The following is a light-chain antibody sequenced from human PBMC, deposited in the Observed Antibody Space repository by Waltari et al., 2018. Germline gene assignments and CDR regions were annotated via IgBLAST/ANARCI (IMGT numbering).Light chain of an antibody. Sequence: QAALTQPPSVSKSLGQSVTISCSGTSSYIGGYNDVSWYQQHPGTAPRLLIFGVSKRPSGVSDRFSGSKSGNTASLTISGLQAEDEADYYCCSYRSGTTFHVLFGGGTRLTVL. CDR3: CSYRSGTTFHVL. V-gene: IGLV2-11*01. CDR2: GVS. J-gene: IGLJ2*01. CDR1: SSYIGGYND.